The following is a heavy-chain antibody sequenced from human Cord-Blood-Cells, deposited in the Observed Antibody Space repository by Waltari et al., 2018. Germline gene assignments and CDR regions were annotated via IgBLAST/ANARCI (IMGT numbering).Heavy chain of an antibody. V-gene: IGHV3-23*01. D-gene: IGHD1-26*01. Sequence: EVQLLESGGGLVQPGGSLRLSCAASGFTFSIYDMRWVRQAPGKGLEWVSAISGSGGSTYYADSVKGRFTISRDNSKNTLYLQMNSLRAEDTAVYYCAKDRRSYYYFDYWGQGTLVTVSS. CDR3: AKDRRSYYYFDY. CDR1: GFTFSIYD. J-gene: IGHJ4*02. CDR2: ISGSGGST.